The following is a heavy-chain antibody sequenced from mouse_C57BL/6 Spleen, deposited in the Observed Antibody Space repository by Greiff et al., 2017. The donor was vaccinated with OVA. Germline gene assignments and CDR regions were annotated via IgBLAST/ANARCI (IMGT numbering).Heavy chain of an antibody. CDR1: GFTFSSYA. CDR3: ARDGLYYETRFAY. D-gene: IGHD2-4*01. Sequence: EVMLVESGGGLVKPGGSLKLSCAASGFTFSSYAMSWVRQTPEKRLEWVATISDGGSYTYYPDNVKGRFTISRDNAKNNLYLQMSHLKSEDTAMYYCARDGLYYETRFAYWGKGTLVTVSA. V-gene: IGHV5-4*01. J-gene: IGHJ3*01. CDR2: ISDGGSYT.